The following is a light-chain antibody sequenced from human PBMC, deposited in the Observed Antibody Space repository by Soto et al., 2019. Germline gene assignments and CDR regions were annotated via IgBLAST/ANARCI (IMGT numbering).Light chain of an antibody. V-gene: IGLV2-14*01. CDR1: SSDVGGYNY. CDR2: EVS. CDR3: SSFTSSSTQV. Sequence: QSVLTQPASVSGSPGQSITISCTGTSSDVGGYNYVSWYQQHPGKVPKLMIYEVSNRPSGVVNRFSGSKYGNTASLTISGLQAEDEADYYCSSFTSSSTQVFGTGTKLTVL. J-gene: IGLJ1*01.